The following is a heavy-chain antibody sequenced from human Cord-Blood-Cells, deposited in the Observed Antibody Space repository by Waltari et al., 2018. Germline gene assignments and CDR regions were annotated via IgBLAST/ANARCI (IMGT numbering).Heavy chain of an antibody. V-gene: IGHV1-8*03. CDR3: ARAREYSSSSWYYYYMDV. J-gene: IGHJ6*03. CDR1: GYTFPSYD. Sequence: QVQLVKSGAAVKKPGASVKASCKASGYTFPSYDTNWVRPATGQGLEWMGWMNPNSGNTGYAQKFQGRVTITRNTSISTAYMVLSSLRSEDTAVYYCARAREYSSSSWYYYYMDVWGKGTTVTVSS. CDR2: MNPNSGNT. D-gene: IGHD6-6*01.